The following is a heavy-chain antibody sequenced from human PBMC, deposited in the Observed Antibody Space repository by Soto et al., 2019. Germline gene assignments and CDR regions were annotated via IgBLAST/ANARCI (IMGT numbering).Heavy chain of an antibody. CDR1: GGSISSGGYS. D-gene: IGHD3-9*01. J-gene: IGHJ6*02. CDR3: ARARLRYYDILTGYSPYYYYYGMDV. Sequence: TLSLTFADSGGSISSGGYSWSWIRQPPGKGLEWIGYIYHSGSTYYNPSLKSRVTISVDRSKNQFSLKLSSVTAADTAVYYCARARLRYYDILTGYSPYYYYYGMDVWGQGTTVTVS. V-gene: IGHV4-30-2*01. CDR2: IYHSGST.